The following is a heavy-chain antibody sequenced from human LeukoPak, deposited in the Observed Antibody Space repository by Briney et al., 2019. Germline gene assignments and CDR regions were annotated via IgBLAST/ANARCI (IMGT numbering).Heavy chain of an antibody. J-gene: IGHJ6*02. D-gene: IGHD3-10*01. CDR1: GYTFTSYG. CDR3: ARDAPEAMVRGRGYYYYGMDV. Sequence: GASVKVSCKASGYTFTSYGISWVRQAPGQGLEGMGWISAYNGNTNYAQKLQGRVTMTTDTSTSTAYMELRSLRSDDTAVYYCARDAPEAMVRGRGYYYYGMDVWGQGTTVTVSS. V-gene: IGHV1-18*01. CDR2: ISAYNGNT.